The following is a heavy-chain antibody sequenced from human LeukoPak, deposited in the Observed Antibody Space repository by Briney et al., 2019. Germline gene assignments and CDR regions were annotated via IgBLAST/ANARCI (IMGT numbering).Heavy chain of an antibody. CDR3: ARDLYYYDSSGYSPFDY. CDR1: GGTFSSYA. V-gene: IGHV1-69*06. CDR2: IIPIFGTA. Sequence: SVKVSCKASGGTFSSYAISWVRQAPVQGLEWMGRIIPIFGTANYAQKFQGRVTITADKSTSTAYMELSSLRSEDTAVYYCARDLYYYDSSGYSPFDYWGQGTLVTVSS. D-gene: IGHD3-22*01. J-gene: IGHJ4*02.